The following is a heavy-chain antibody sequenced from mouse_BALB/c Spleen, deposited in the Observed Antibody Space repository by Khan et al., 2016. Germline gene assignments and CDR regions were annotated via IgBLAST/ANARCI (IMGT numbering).Heavy chain of an antibody. CDR2: IRLKSNNYAT. Sequence: EVKLEESGGGLVQPGGSMKLSCVASGFTFSNYWMNWVRQSPEKGLEWVAEIRLKSNNYATHYAESVKGTFTISRDDSKSSVHLQMNNLRAEDTGIYYCTSRGPCFAYWGQWTLVTVSA. V-gene: IGHV6-6*02. CDR1: GFTFSNYW. J-gene: IGHJ3*01. CDR3: TSRGPCFAY.